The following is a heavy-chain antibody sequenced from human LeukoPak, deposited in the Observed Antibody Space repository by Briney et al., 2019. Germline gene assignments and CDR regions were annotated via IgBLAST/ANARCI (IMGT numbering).Heavy chain of an antibody. CDR1: GFSFNESY. V-gene: IGHV3-11*04. CDR2: ISGRSYSM. J-gene: IGHJ4*02. Sequence: PGGSLRLSCAASGFSFNESYMTWIRQAPGKGLEWVAYISGRSYSMYYADSVKGRFNISRDNSLNSLYLHMSSLRADDTAVYYCVRGKRRFDYWGQRTLVTVSS. CDR3: VRGKRRFDY.